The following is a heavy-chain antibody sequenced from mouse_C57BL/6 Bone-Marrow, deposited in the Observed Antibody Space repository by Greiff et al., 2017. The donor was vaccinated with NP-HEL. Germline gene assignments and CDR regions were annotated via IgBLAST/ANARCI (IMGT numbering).Heavy chain of an antibody. CDR3: ARLRPGGLAY. D-gene: IGHD2-12*01. V-gene: IGHV2-9-1*01. CDR2: IWTGGGT. Sequence: QVQLKQSGPGLVAPSQTLSITCTVSGFSLTSYAISWVRQPPGKGLEWLGVIWTGGGTNNYSDPKSSMSISKDNSRSQVFLEMNSLQTDDTAGYYCARLRPGGLAYWGQGTLVTVSS. J-gene: IGHJ3*01. CDR1: GFSLTSYA.